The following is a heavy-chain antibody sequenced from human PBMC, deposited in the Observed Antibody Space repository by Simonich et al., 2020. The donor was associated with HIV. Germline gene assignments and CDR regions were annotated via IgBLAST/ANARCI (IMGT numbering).Heavy chain of an antibody. CDR1: GGSFSDYY. Sequence: QVQLQPWGAGLLKPSETLSLTCTVYGGSFSDYYCSWIRQPPGKGLEGIGEINHSRNTNYNPARKSRVTISVDTSKNQFSLKVNSVTAADTAVYYCARQSGYVDAFDIWGQGTMVTVSS. CDR3: ARQSGYVDAFDI. D-gene: IGHD5-12*01. CDR2: INHSRNT. J-gene: IGHJ3*02. V-gene: IGHV4-34*01.